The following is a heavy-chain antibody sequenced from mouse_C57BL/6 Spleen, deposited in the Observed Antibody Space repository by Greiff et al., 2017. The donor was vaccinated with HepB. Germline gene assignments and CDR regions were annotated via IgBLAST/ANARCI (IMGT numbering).Heavy chain of an antibody. CDR2: IYPGSGNT. V-gene: IGHV1-76*01. CDR1: GCTFTDYY. Sequence: QVQLQQSGAELVRPGASVKLSCKASGCTFTDYYINWVKQRPGQGLEWIARIYPGSGNTYYNEKFKGKATLTAEKSSSTAYMQLSSLTSEDSAVYFCARRDWEWGYFDYWGQGTTLTVSS. J-gene: IGHJ2*01. CDR3: ARRDWEWGYFDY. D-gene: IGHD4-1*01.